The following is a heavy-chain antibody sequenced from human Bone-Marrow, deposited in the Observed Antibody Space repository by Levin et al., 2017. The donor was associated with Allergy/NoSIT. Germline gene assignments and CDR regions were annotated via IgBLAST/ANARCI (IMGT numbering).Heavy chain of an antibody. J-gene: IGHJ4*02. CDR1: GFTFSSYW. D-gene: IGHD6-19*01. Sequence: PGGSLRLSCAASGFTFSSYWMSWVRQAPGKGLEWVANIKQDGSEKYYVDSVKGRFTISRDNAKNSLYLQMNSLRAEDTAVYYCARAWGGSIAVAGGIDYWGQGTLVTVSS. V-gene: IGHV3-7*01. CDR3: ARAWGGSIAVAGGIDY. CDR2: IKQDGSEK.